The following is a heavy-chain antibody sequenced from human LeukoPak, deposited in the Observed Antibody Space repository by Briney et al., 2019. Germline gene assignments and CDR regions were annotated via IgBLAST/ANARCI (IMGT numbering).Heavy chain of an antibody. CDR1: GFTFSSYA. D-gene: IGHD7-27*01. J-gene: IGHJ6*02. CDR3: AETGDWTVSYYYYGMDV. Sequence: GGSLRLSCAASGFTFSSYAMSWVRQAPGKGLEWVSAISGSGGSTYYADSVKGRFTISRDNSKNTLYLQMNNLRAEDTAVYYCAETGDWTVSYYYYGMDVWGQGTTVTVSS. V-gene: IGHV3-23*01. CDR2: ISGSGGST.